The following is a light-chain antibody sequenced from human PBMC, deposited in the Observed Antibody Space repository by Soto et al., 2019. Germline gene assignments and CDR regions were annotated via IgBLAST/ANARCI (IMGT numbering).Light chain of an antibody. CDR3: QTWGTGIRV. J-gene: IGLJ2*01. CDR1: SGHSSYA. V-gene: IGLV4-69*01. Sequence: QLVLTQSPSASASLGASVKLTCTLSSGHSSYAIAWHQHQSEKGPRYLMKVNSDGSHNKGDGIPDRFSGSSSGAERYLTISSLQSEDEADYYCQTWGTGIRVFGGGTKVTVL. CDR2: VNSDGSH.